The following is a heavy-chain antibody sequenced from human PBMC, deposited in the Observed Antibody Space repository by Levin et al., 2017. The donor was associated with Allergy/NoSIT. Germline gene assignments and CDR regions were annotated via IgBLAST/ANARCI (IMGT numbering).Heavy chain of an antibody. CDR2: IYSSGSP. J-gene: IGHJ2*01. CDR3: AKIGPVTGNVWYFDL. Sequence: SETLSLTCTVSGGSISSYYWSWIRQPAGKGLEWIGRIYSSGSPNYNPSLNSRITMSVDTSKNQFSLKLNSVTAADTAVYYCAKIGPVTGNVWYFDLWGRGTLVTVSS. V-gene: IGHV4-4*07. CDR1: GGSISSYY. D-gene: IGHD6-19*01.